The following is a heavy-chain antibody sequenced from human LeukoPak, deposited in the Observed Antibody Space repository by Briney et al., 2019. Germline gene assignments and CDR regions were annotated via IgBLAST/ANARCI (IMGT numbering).Heavy chain of an antibody. CDR2: ISGSGDNT. J-gene: IGHJ4*02. V-gene: IGHV3-23*01. CDR1: GFTFSSYA. D-gene: IGHD3-22*01. Sequence: GGSLRLSCAAFGFTFSSYAISWVRQAPGKGLEWVSGISGSGDNTYYADSVKGRFTISRDNSKNTLYVQVNSLGTEDTAAYYCAKGSYYDSSGSFYFDYWGQGTLVTVSS. CDR3: AKGSYYDSSGSFYFDY.